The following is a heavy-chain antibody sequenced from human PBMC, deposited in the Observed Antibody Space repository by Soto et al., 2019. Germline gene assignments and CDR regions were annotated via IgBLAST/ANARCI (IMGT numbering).Heavy chain of an antibody. Sequence: PGESLKISCKGSGYTFTTYWIAWVRQLPGKGLEWMGIIYPGDSNIRYSPSFQGQVTISADKSISTAYLQWSSLKASDTPIFFFARLAAARGFVSLSWGRAPLVPVSS. CDR1: GYTFTTYW. CDR3: ARLAAARGFVSLS. D-gene: IGHD2-15*01. CDR2: IYPGDSNI. J-gene: IGHJ5*02. V-gene: IGHV5-51*01.